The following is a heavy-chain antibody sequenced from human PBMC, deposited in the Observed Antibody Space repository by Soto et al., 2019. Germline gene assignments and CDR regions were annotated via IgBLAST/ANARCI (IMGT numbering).Heavy chain of an antibody. V-gene: IGHV4-39*01. D-gene: IGHD4-17*01. CDR1: GGYISSGPYY. Sequence: QVQLQESGPGLVKPSETLSLTCTVSGGYISSGPYYWGWIRQPPWKGLEWIGFIYYSGSSYYNPSLKSRVTMSIDTSKNQFSLQLTSVTAADTAVFYCAIHGVDYGDYAIYDYYGMDVWGRGTTVTVSS. J-gene: IGHJ6*02. CDR2: IYYSGSS. CDR3: AIHGVDYGDYAIYDYYGMDV.